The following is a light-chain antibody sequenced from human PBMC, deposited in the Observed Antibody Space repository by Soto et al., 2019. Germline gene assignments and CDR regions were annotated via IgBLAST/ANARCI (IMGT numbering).Light chain of an antibody. CDR2: GAS. CDR3: QHFGGTTFT. CDR1: QSVSNNY. Sequence: EIVLTQSPGTLSLSPGARATLSCRASQSVSNNYLAWYQQKPGQAPRLLIYGASNRATGIPDRFSGSGSGTDFPLTISRLEPEDFAVYYCQHFGGTTFTFGQGTRLEIK. V-gene: IGKV3-20*01. J-gene: IGKJ5*01.